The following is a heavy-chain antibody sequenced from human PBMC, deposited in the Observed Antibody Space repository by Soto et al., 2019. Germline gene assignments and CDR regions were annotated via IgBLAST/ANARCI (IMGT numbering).Heavy chain of an antibody. D-gene: IGHD2-2*01. V-gene: IGHV3-48*01. CDR2: ISSSSSTI. J-gene: IGHJ6*02. Sequence: TGGSLRLSCAASGFTFSSYSMNWVRQAPGKGLEWVSYISSSSSTIYYADSVKGRFTISRDNAKNSLYLQMNSLRAEDTAVYYCARDGVVPAAIDYYGMDVWGQGTTVTVSS. CDR3: ARDGVVPAAIDYYGMDV. CDR1: GFTFSSYS.